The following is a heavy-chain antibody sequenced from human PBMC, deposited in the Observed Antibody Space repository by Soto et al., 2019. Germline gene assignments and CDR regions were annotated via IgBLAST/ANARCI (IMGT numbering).Heavy chain of an antibody. CDR2: IYTTGSA. Sequence: SETLSLTCAVSGVSIKTYYWSWIRKPAGKGLEWIGRIYTTGSANHNPSLKSRVTMSVDTSKNQVSLKLTSVTAADAGVYYCARDDYYDSNNWFDPWGQGILVTVS. J-gene: IGHJ5*02. D-gene: IGHD3-9*01. CDR3: ARDDYYDSNNWFDP. V-gene: IGHV4-4*07. CDR1: GVSIKTYY.